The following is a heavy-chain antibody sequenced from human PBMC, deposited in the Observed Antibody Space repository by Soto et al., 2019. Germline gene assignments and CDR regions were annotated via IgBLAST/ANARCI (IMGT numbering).Heavy chain of an antibody. D-gene: IGHD2-15*01. Sequence: EVQLLESGGGLVQPGGPLRLSCAASGFTFTNYALNWVRPSPGKGLGWVASVIGTGIDTYHAASVKARFNISRDNSRNTMDLEMNRVRAEDTARYHCAKATRGQCIGAHCYAFDFWGQGILVTVS. CDR2: VIGTGIDT. CDR1: GFTFTNYA. J-gene: IGHJ4*02. V-gene: IGHV3-23*01. CDR3: AKATRGQCIGAHCYAFDF.